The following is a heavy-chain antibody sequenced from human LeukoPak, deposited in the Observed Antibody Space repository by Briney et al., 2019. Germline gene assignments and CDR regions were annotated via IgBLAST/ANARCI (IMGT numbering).Heavy chain of an antibody. D-gene: IGHD3-22*01. J-gene: IGHJ5*02. CDR2: IYTAGTT. CDR3: ASQGDYYDSSGYSYNWFDP. CDR1: GFSVTSHY. Sequence: GGSLRLSCEVSGFSVTSHYMTWVRQAPGKGLEWVSLIYTAGTTYYAESVKGRFTISRDNSKNTVYLQMNSLRAEDTAVYYCASQGDYYDSSGYSYNWFDPWGQGTLVTVSS. V-gene: IGHV3-53*01.